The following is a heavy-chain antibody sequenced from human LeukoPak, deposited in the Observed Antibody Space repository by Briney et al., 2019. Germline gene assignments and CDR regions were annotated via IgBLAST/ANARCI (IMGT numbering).Heavy chain of an antibody. D-gene: IGHD6-19*01. CDR3: AKDPVVYHGGSGWHYFDY. CDR1: RFTFSSYA. J-gene: IGHJ4*02. Sequence: PGGSLRLSCAASRFTFSSYAMSWVRQAPGRGLGWVSTIGGTGDRTYYADSVKGRFTISRDNSMDTLFLQMNSLKAEDTAVYYCAKDPVVYHGGSGWHYFDYWGQGTLVTVSS. V-gene: IGHV3-23*01. CDR2: IGGTGDRT.